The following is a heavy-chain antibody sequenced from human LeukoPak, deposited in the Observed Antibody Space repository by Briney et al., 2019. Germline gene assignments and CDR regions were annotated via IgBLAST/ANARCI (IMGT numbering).Heavy chain of an antibody. V-gene: IGHV3-23*01. CDR3: VKDHKTAVLTTNVDAFDI. Sequence: GGSLRLSCAASGFTFSSYAMSWVRQAPGKGLEWVSAISGSGGSTYYADSVKGRFTISRDNSKNTLYLQMNGLRAEDTAVYYCVKDHKTAVLTTNVDAFDIWGQGTMVTVSS. CDR1: GFTFSSYA. CDR2: ISGSGGST. D-gene: IGHD1-1*01. J-gene: IGHJ3*02.